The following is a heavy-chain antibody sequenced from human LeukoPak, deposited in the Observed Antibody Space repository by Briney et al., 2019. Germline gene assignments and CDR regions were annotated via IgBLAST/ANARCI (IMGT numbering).Heavy chain of an antibody. CDR1: GYSLTRYY. Sequence: GASVKVSCKASGYSLTRYYIHWVRQAPGQGLEWMGIITPTDSTNYAQKFQGRVTMTRDMSTNTVYMELSSLRSEDTAVYYCARDLQITRRPGSIDYWGQGTLVTVS. CDR3: ARDLQITRRPGSIDY. J-gene: IGHJ4*02. D-gene: IGHD3-10*01. CDR2: ITPTDST. V-gene: IGHV1-46*01.